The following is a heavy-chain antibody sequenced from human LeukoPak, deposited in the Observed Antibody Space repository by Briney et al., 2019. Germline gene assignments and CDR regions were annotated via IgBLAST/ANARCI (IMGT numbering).Heavy chain of an antibody. Sequence: SETLSLTCTVSGGSFSSGYWSWIRQPPGKGLEWIGYIHFSGSTNYNPSLKSRVTISIDTSKNQLSLKLRSVTAADTAVYYCARHVSRWFGEYEDAFDIWGQGTKVTVSS. CDR3: ARHVSRWFGEYEDAFDI. D-gene: IGHD3-10*01. CDR2: IHFSGST. V-gene: IGHV4-59*08. CDR1: GGSFSSGY. J-gene: IGHJ3*02.